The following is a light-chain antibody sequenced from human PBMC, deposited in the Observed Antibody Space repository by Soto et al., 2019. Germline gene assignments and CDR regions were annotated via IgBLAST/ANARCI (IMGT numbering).Light chain of an antibody. CDR2: DVS. CDR1: SSDVGGYNY. CDR3: SSYTGSNTAVV. Sequence: QSVLTQPASVSGSPGQSITISCTGTSSDVGGYNYVSWYQQHPGKAPNLIIFDVSNRPSGVSNRFSGSKSGNSASLTISGLQAEDDADYYCSSYTGSNTAVVFGGGTKLTVL. J-gene: IGLJ2*01. V-gene: IGLV2-14*01.